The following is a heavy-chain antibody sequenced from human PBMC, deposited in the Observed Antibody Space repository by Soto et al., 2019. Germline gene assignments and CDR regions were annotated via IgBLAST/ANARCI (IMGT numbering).Heavy chain of an antibody. D-gene: IGHD6-19*01. CDR3: AKSGDSAGWGIDF. Sequence: QVQLVESGGGVVQTGRSLRLSCAASGFTFSSNGMHWVRQAPGKGLEWVAVIWYDGSDKYYADSVKGRFTISRDNARNSLSLQMNSLSDDDTAVYYCAKSGDSAGWGIDFWGQGTLVTVSS. V-gene: IGHV3-33*06. CDR1: GFTFSSNG. J-gene: IGHJ4*02. CDR2: IWYDGSDK.